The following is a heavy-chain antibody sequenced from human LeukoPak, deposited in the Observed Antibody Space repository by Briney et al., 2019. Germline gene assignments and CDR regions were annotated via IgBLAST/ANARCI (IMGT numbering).Heavy chain of an antibody. D-gene: IGHD2-2*01. CDR3: ARQPIGYCSSTSCSFINWFDP. V-gene: IGHV4-31*03. CDR1: GGSISSGGYY. J-gene: IGHJ5*02. CDR2: IYYSGST. Sequence: PSETLSLTCTVSGGSISSGGYYWSWTRQHPGKGLEWIGYIYYSGSTYYNPSLKSRVTISVDTSKNQFSLKLSSVTAADTAVYYCARQPIGYCSSTSCSFINWFDPWGQGTLVTVSS.